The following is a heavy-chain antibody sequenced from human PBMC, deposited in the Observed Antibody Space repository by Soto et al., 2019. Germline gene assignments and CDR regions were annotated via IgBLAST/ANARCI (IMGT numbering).Heavy chain of an antibody. D-gene: IGHD6-13*01. J-gene: IGHJ4*02. CDR1: GFTFSSYA. CDR3: VKMAAAGHFDY. CDR2: ISSNGGST. Sequence: LRLSCSASGFTFSSYAMHWVRQAPGKGLEYVSAISSNGGSTYYADSVKGRFTISRDNSKNTLYLQMSSLRAEDTAVYYCVKMAAAGHFDYWGQGTLVTVSS. V-gene: IGHV3-64D*06.